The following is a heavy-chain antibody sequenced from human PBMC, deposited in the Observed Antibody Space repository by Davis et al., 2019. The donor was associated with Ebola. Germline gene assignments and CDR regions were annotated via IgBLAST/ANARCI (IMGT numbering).Heavy chain of an antibody. CDR2: IMQDGSEK. D-gene: IGHD3-3*01. CDR1: GFTFSSYE. J-gene: IGHJ5*02. V-gene: IGHV3-7*01. CDR3: ARDPTISGVVITGWFDP. Sequence: AGSLTLSCAASGFTFSSYEMNCVRQAPGKGLEWVANIMQDGSEKYYVDSVKGRFTISRDNGKNSLYLQMNSLRAEDTAVYYCARDPTISGVVITGWFDPWGQGTLVTVSS.